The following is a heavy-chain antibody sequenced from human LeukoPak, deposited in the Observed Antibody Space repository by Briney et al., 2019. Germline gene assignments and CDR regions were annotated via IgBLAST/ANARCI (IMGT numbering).Heavy chain of an antibody. CDR1: GFTFSNYG. Sequence: GGSLRLSCAASGFTFSNYGMHWVRQAPGKGLEWVAVISYDGSNKYYADSVKGRFTISRDNSKNTLYLQMNSLRAEDTAVYYCARQVVPAENWFDPWGQGTLVTVSS. CDR3: ARQVVPAENWFDP. D-gene: IGHD2-2*01. J-gene: IGHJ5*02. CDR2: ISYDGSNK. V-gene: IGHV3-30*03.